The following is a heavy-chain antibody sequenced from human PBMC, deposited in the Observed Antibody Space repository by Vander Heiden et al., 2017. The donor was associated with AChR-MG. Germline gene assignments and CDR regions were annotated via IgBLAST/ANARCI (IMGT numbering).Heavy chain of an antibody. V-gene: IGHV3-23*01. CDR3: AKDPTLCSGGSCYHWFDP. CDR2: ISGSGGST. CDR1: GFTFSSYA. D-gene: IGHD2-15*01. J-gene: IGHJ5*02. Sequence: EVQLLESGGGLVQPGGSLRLSCAASGFTFSSYAMGWVRQAPGKGLGWVSAISGSGGSTYYADSVKGRFTISRDNSKNTLYLQMNSLRAEDTAVYYCAKDPTLCSGGSCYHWFDPWGQGTLVTVSS.